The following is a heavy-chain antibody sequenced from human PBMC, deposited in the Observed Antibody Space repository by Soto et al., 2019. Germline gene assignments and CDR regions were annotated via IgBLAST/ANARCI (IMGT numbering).Heavy chain of an antibody. CDR3: ARARRAGGYYYYGMDV. CDR2: IYYSGST. CDR1: GGSISSSSYY. D-gene: IGHD3-10*01. J-gene: IGHJ6*02. V-gene: IGHV4-39*01. Sequence: KPSETLSLTCTVSGGSISSSSYYWGWIRQPPGKGLEWIGSIYYSGSTYYNPSLKSRVTISVDTSKNQFSLKLSSVTAADTAVYYCARARRAGGYYYYGMDVWGQGTTVAVSS.